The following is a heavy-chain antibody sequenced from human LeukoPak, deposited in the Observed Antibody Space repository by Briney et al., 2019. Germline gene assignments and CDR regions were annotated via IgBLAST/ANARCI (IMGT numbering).Heavy chain of an antibody. D-gene: IGHD6-6*01. CDR2: IYGGGAT. J-gene: IGHJ4*02. CDR1: GLIVSSDY. Sequence: GGSLRLSCAASGLIVSSDYLAWVRQAPGKGLEWISVIYGGGATYYADSVRGRFTISRDNSKNELFLQMDSLRVEDTAVYHCVRLLPASRHYFDYWGLGTLVTVSS. V-gene: IGHV3-53*01. CDR3: VRLLPASRHYFDY.